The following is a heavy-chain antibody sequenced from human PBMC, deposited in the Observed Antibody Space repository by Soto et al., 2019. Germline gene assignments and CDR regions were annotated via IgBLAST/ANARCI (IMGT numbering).Heavy chain of an antibody. D-gene: IGHD6-19*01. CDR3: GRVSGWYAHY. CDR2: IDSGSSTT. J-gene: IGHJ4*02. CDR1: EFTFSSYS. V-gene: IGHV3-48*01. Sequence: EVQLVESGGGSVQPGGSLRLSCAASEFTFSSYSMNWVRQAPGKGLEWVSYIDSGSSTTYYADSVKGRFTISRDNAKNSLYLQMNSLRAEDTAVYYCGRVSGWYAHYWGQGTLVTVSS.